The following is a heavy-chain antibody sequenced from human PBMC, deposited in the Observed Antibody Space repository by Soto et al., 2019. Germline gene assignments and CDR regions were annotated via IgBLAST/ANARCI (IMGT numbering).Heavy chain of an antibody. CDR1: GGSISSGGYS. D-gene: IGHD3-16*01. V-gene: IGHV4-30-2*01. CDR3: ARGGGYTFDY. J-gene: IGHJ4*02. Sequence: QLQLQESGSGLVKPSQTLSLTCAVSGGSISSGGYSWSWIRQPPGKGLEWIGYIYHSGSTYYNPPPNRRVHISVDRSKNQFSLKVSSVTAADTAGYYCARGGGYTFDYWGQGTLVTVSS. CDR2: IYHSGST.